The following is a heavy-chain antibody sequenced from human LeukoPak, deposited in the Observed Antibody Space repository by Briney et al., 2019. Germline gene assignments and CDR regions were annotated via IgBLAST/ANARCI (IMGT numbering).Heavy chain of an antibody. Sequence: GGSLRLSCAASGFTFSSYAMSWVRQAPGKGLEWVSAISGSGGSTYYADSVKGRFTISRDNAKNSLYLQMNSLRAEDTAVYYCARWRQLVALDYWGQGTLVTVSS. D-gene: IGHD6-13*01. V-gene: IGHV3-23*01. J-gene: IGHJ4*02. CDR1: GFTFSSYA. CDR2: ISGSGGST. CDR3: ARWRQLVALDY.